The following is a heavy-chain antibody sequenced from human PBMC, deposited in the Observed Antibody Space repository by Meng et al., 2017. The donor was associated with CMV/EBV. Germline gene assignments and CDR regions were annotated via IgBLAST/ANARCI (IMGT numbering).Heavy chain of an antibody. CDR3: ARVLRWNGVIDY. Sequence: QGLLQELGPGVLKPSETLSLTYTVSGGSISIYCCSWIRTPAGKGLELIGRIYTSGSTNYNPSLKSRVTMSVETSKNQFSLKLSSVTAADTAVYYCARVLRWNGVIDYWGQGTLVTVSS. D-gene: IGHD4-23*01. J-gene: IGHJ4*02. V-gene: IGHV4-4*07. CDR2: IYTSGST. CDR1: GGSISIYC.